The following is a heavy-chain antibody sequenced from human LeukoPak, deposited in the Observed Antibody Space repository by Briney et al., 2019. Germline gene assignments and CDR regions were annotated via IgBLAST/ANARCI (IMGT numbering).Heavy chain of an antibody. D-gene: IGHD3-3*01. J-gene: IGHJ4*02. CDR3: ARDLTDDFWSGYHFDY. CDR1: GFTFSNYC. V-gene: IGHV3-21*01. CDR2: ISSSSNYI. Sequence: GGSLRLSCAASGFTFSNYCMIWVRQAPGKGLEWVSSISSSSNYIYYRDSVKGRFTISRDNAKNSLYLQMNSLRAEDTAVYYCARDLTDDFWSGYHFDYWGQGALVTVSS.